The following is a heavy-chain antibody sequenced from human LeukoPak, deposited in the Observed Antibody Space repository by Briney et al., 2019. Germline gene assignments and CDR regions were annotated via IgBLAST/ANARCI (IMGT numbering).Heavy chain of an antibody. V-gene: IGHV3-7*01. Sequence: GSLRLSCATSGLTLSSHWMSWVRQAPGKGLEWVANINQDGSEKYYVDSVKGRFTISRDNAKNSLYLQMNSLRAEDTAVYYCATPYYDYWNGYSGHWGQGTLVTVSS. D-gene: IGHD3-3*01. CDR2: INQDGSEK. CDR1: GLTLSSHW. CDR3: ATPYYDYWNGYSGH. J-gene: IGHJ4*02.